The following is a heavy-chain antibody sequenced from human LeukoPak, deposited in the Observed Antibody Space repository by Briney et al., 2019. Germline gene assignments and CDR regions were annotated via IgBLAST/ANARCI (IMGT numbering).Heavy chain of an antibody. CDR2: ISYDGSNK. J-gene: IGHJ6*02. D-gene: IGHD4-17*01. V-gene: IGHV3-30*04. CDR3: ARGGDYRPYYGMDV. Sequence: PGGSLRLSCAASGFTFSSYAMQWVRQAPGKGLEWVAVISYDGSNKYYADSVKGRFTISRDNSKNTLYLQMNSLRAEDTAVYYCARGGDYRPYYGMDVWGQGTTVTVSS. CDR1: GFTFSSYA.